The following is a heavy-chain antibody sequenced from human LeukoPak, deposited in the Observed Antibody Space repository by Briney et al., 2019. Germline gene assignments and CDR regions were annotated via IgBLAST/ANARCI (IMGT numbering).Heavy chain of an antibody. V-gene: IGHV3-48*03. CDR1: GFTFSSYE. J-gene: IGHJ4*02. D-gene: IGHD1-26*01. CDR2: ISSSGSTI. Sequence: GGSLRLSCAASGFTFSSYEMNWVRQAPGKGLEWVSYISSSGSTIYYADSVKGRFTISRDNAKNSLYLQMSRLRAEDTAVYYCASPSGSYSYWGQGTLVTVSS. CDR3: ASPSGSYSY.